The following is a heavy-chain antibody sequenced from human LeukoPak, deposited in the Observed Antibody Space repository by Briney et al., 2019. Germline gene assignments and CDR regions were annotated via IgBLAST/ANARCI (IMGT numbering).Heavy chain of an antibody. CDR1: GFTFSSYA. J-gene: IGHJ4*02. D-gene: IGHD5-18*01. CDR2: ISYDGSNK. Sequence: PGGSLRLSCAASGFTFSSYAMHWVRQAPGKGLEWVAVISYDGSNKYYADSVKGRFTISRDNSKNTLYLQMNSLRAEDRAVYYCARDRGAMGFFDYWGQGTLVTVSS. V-gene: IGHV3-30*04. CDR3: ARDRGAMGFFDY.